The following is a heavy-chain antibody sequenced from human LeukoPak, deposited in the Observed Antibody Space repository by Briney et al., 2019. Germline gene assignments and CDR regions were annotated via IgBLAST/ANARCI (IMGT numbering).Heavy chain of an antibody. D-gene: IGHD4-17*01. CDR2: ISSNGGST. CDR1: GFTFSSYA. J-gene: IGHJ4*02. CDR3: ARDCAIESHDYGDYEVGMATTPGDYYFDY. Sequence: GGSLRLSCAASGFTFSSYAMHWVRQAPGKGLEYVSAISSNGGSTYYANSVKGRFTISRDNSKNTLYLQMGSLRAEDTAVYYCARDCAIESHDYGDYEVGMATTPGDYYFDYWGQGTLVTVSS. V-gene: IGHV3-64*01.